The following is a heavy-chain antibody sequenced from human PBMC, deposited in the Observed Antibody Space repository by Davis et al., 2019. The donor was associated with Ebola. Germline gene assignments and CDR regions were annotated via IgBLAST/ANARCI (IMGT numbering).Heavy chain of an antibody. D-gene: IGHD2-8*01. CDR3: ARLGVLMGYGMDV. V-gene: IGHV1-46*01. J-gene: IGHJ6*02. CDR1: GYTFTSYY. Sequence: ASVKVSCKASGYTFTSYYMHWVRQAPGQGLEWMGIINPSGGSTSYAQKFQGRVTMTTDTSTSTAYMELRSLRSDDTAVYYCARLGVLMGYGMDVWGQGTTVTVSS. CDR2: INPSGGST.